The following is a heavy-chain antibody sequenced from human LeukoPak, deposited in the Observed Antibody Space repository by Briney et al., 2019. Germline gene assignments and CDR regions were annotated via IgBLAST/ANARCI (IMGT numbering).Heavy chain of an antibody. V-gene: IGHV3-7*04. D-gene: IGHD7-27*01. Sequence: GRSLRLSCAASGFTFSDYGMHWVRQAPGKGLEWVACIKEDGSEKYYVGSVKGRFTISRDNARHSLFLQMSSLRAEDTAVYYCARNWGHFDFWGQGTLVTVSS. CDR3: ARNWGHFDF. CDR1: GFTFSDYG. CDR2: IKEDGSEK. J-gene: IGHJ4*02.